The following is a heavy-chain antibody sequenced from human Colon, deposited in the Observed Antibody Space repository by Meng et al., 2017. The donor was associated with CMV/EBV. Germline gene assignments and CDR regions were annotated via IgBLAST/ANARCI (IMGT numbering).Heavy chain of an antibody. D-gene: IGHD3/OR15-3a*01. V-gene: IGHV1-8*01. CDR2: MKPNSGDT. J-gene: IGHJ4*02. CDR1: GYTFTSNA. Sequence: ASVTVSSKASGYTFTSNAINWVRQATGQGLEWMGWMKPNSGDTGYAPNFQGRITMTRNTSINTAYMELRSLTNEDTAIYYCARGIPDFWGQGTLAPSPQ. CDR3: ARGIPDF.